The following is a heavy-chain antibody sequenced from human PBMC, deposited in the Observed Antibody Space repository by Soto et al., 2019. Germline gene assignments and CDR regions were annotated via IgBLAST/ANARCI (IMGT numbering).Heavy chain of an antibody. Sequence: GGSLRLSCVASGFTFGSRAMSWVRQAPGEGLEWVSSITDTGGDTKCADSVRGRFTISRDNSKNTLYLQMSSLRAEDTAVYYCARGLKRWLQLGWYFDLWGRGTLVTVSS. CDR3: ARGLKRWLQLGWYFDL. V-gene: IGHV3-23*01. J-gene: IGHJ2*01. D-gene: IGHD5-12*01. CDR2: ITDTGGDT. CDR1: GFTFGSRA.